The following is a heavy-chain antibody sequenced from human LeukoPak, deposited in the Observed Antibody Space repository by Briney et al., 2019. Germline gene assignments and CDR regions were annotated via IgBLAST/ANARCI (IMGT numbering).Heavy chain of an antibody. CDR2: IYHSGST. CDR1: GGPISSSNW. V-gene: IGHV4-4*02. Sequence: SETLSLTCAVSGGPISSSNWWSWVRQPPGKGLEWIGEIYHSGSTNYYPSLKSRVTILLDKSKNQFSLKLSSVTAADTAVYYCARDLGYCSGGRCDDSWGQGTLVTVSS. CDR3: ARDLGYCSGGRCDDS. D-gene: IGHD2-15*01. J-gene: IGHJ4*02.